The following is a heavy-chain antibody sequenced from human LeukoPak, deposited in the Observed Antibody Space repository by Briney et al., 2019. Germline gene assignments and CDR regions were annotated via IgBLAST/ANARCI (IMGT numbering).Heavy chain of an antibody. V-gene: IGHV3-15*01. D-gene: IGHD3-10*01. J-gene: IGHJ4*02. Sequence: KAGGSLRLSCAASGFTFRNARMNWVRQAPGKGLEWVGRIKSQTDGGTTDYAAPVKGRFTISRDDSKNTLYLQMNSLKTEDTGVYYCLTDQSPMEWGQGTLVTVSS. CDR2: IKSQTDGGTT. CDR1: GFTFRNAR. CDR3: LTDQSPME.